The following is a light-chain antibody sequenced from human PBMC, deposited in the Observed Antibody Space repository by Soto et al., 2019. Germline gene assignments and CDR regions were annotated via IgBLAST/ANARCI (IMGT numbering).Light chain of an antibody. J-gene: IGLJ3*02. CDR3: SSYAGRNVWV. Sequence: QSVLAQPPSASGSPGQSVTISCTGSGSDIGAYNFVSWYQQHPGKAPKLMIFGVTERPSGVPDRFSGSKSGNTASLTVSGLQADDEAIYYCSSYAGRNVWVFGGGTKLTVL. V-gene: IGLV2-8*01. CDR1: GSDIGAYNF. CDR2: GVT.